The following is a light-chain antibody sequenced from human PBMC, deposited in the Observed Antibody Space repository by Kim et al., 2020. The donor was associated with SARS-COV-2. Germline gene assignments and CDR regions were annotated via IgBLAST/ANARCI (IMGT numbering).Light chain of an antibody. CDR3: QTWGPGIRV. CDR2: VNSDGSH. V-gene: IGLV4-69*01. CDR1: SGNSNCA. J-gene: IGLJ3*02. Sequence: ASVKLPSTLGSGNSNCAVAWHQQRAEKGPRYLMKVNSDGSHNKGDGIPDRFSGSASGAERYLTIASLQSEDEADYYCQTWGPGIRVFGGGTQLTVL.